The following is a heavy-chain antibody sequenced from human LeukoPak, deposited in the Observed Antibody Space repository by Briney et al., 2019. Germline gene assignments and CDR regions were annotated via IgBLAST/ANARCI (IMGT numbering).Heavy chain of an antibody. CDR1: GYSISSGYY. J-gene: IGHJ4*02. CDR2: IYHSGST. Sequence: SETLSLTCAVSGYSISSGYYWGWIRQPPGKGLEWIGNIYHSGSTYKSPSLKSRVTISLDTSKNQFSLNLSSVTAADTAMYYCARLSGAPIRHPIYHFDYWGQGTLVTVSS. D-gene: IGHD2-2*02. CDR3: ARLSGAPIRHPIYHFDY. V-gene: IGHV4-38-2*01.